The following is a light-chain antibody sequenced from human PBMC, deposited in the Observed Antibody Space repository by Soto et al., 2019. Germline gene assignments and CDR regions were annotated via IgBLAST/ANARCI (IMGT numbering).Light chain of an antibody. Sequence: DIQMTQSPSTLSASVVDRVTITCRASQSISSWLAWYQQKPGKAPKLLIYKASSLESGVPSRFSGSGSGTKFTLTIASLQPDDFATYYCQQYETFSGTFGPGTKVDI. V-gene: IGKV1-5*03. J-gene: IGKJ1*01. CDR3: QQYETFSGT. CDR2: KAS. CDR1: QSISSW.